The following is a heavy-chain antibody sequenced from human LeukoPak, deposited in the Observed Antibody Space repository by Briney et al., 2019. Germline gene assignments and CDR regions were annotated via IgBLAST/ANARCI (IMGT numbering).Heavy chain of an antibody. CDR1: GYSFTSYW. CDR2: IYPGDSDT. Sequence: KPGESLRISCKASGYSFTSYWIDWVRQVPGKGLEWMGIIYPGDSDTRYNPSFQGQVTISVDKFIATAYLQWSSLKASDTAIYYCARSTGYAFSYIDFWAQGTLVTVSS. J-gene: IGHJ4*02. D-gene: IGHD1-1*01. CDR3: ARSTGYAFSYIDF. V-gene: IGHV5-51*01.